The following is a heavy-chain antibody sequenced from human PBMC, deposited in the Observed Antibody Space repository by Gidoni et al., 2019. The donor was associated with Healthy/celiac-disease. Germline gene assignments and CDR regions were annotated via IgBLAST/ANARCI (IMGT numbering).Heavy chain of an antibody. J-gene: IGHJ3*02. CDR2: INPNSGGT. D-gene: IGHD3-22*01. CDR1: GYTFTGYY. V-gene: IGHV1-2*04. Sequence: QVQLVQSGAEVKKPGASVKVSCKASGYTFTGYYMHWVRQAPGQGLEWMGWINPNSGGTNYAQKFQGWVTMTRDTSISTAYMELSRLRSDDTAVYYCARARIGPTNSRDGYNQPYAFDIWGQGTMVTVSS. CDR3: ARARIGPTNSRDGYNQPYAFDI.